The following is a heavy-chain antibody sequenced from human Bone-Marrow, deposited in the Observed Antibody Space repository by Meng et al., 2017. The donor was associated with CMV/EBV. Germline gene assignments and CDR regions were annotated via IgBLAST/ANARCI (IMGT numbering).Heavy chain of an antibody. CDR3: TRDETYYDFWSGYCFDY. CDR1: ALTVSSYS. V-gene: IGHV3-23*01. Sequence: CAALALTVSSYSMIWVDQAPGKGREWVSAISGSGDSTYYADSVKGRFTIPRDNSKNTLYLQMNSLRAADTAVYYCTRDETYYDFWSGYCFDYWGQGTLVTFSS. CDR2: ISGSGDST. J-gene: IGHJ4*02. D-gene: IGHD3-3*01.